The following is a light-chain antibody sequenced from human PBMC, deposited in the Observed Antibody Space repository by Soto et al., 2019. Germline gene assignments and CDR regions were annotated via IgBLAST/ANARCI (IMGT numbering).Light chain of an antibody. CDR2: EVT. J-gene: IGLJ2*01. Sequence: QSVVTQPASVSGSPGQSITISCTGTTSDVGGYDYVSWYQQHPGKAPKLMIFEVTNRPSGVSNRFSGSKSGNTASLTISGLRAEDEADYYCSSYTSAGPVFGGGTQLTVL. CDR3: SSYTSAGPV. CDR1: TSDVGGYDY. V-gene: IGLV2-14*01.